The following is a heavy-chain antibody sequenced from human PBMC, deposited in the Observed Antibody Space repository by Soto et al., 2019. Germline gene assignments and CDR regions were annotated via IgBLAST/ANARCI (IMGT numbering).Heavy chain of an antibody. CDR1: GFTVSSNY. D-gene: IGHD5-12*01. Sequence: GVSLRLSCASSGFTVSSNYMSLVRQAPGKGLEWVSVIYSGGSTYYADSVKGRFTISRDNSKNTLYLQMNSLRAEDTAVYYCAREQVATMGYFDYWGQGTLVTVSS. CDR2: IYSGGST. CDR3: AREQVATMGYFDY. V-gene: IGHV3-66*01. J-gene: IGHJ4*02.